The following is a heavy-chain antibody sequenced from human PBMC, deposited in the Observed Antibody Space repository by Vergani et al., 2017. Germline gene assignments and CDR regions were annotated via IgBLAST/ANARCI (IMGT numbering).Heavy chain of an antibody. CDR2: ISSSSSYI. D-gene: IGHD6-13*01. CDR1: GFTFSSYS. V-gene: IGHV3-21*01. CDR3: ARDRSSWYVDYYYYGMDV. J-gene: IGHJ6*02. Sequence: EVQLVESGGGLVKPGGSLRLSCAASGFTFSSYSMNWVRQAPGKGLEWVSSISSSSSYIYYAESVKGRFTISRDNAKNSLYLQMNSLRAEDTAVYYCARDRSSWYVDYYYYGMDVWGQGTTVTVSS.